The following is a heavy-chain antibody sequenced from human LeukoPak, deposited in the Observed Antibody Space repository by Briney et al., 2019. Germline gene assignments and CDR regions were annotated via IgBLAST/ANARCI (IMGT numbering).Heavy chain of an antibody. CDR2: INPNSGGT. V-gene: IGHV1-2*02. D-gene: IGHD2-2*01. CDR3: ARMCCSSTSKEIDY. Sequence: ASVKVSCKASAYTFTGSYMHWVRQAPGQGLEWMGWINPNSGGTNYAQKFQGRVTMTRDTSISTAYMELSRLRSDETAVYYCARMCCSSTSKEIDYWGQGTLVTVSS. CDR1: AYTFTGSY. J-gene: IGHJ4*02.